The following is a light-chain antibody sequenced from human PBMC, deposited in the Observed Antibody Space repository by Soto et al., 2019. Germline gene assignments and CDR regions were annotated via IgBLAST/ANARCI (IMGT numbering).Light chain of an antibody. Sequence: IHMTHSPSTLSVSLGDRVTMTFRASQTISSWLAWYQQKPGKAPKLLIYKASTLKSGVPSRFSGSGSGTEFTLTISSLQPDDFATYYCQQYNSYSWTFGQGTKVDIK. J-gene: IGKJ1*01. CDR3: QQYNSYSWT. CDR1: QTISSW. V-gene: IGKV1-5*03. CDR2: KAS.